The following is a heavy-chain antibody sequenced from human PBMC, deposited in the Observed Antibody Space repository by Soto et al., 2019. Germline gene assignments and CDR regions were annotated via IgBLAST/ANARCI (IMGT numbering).Heavy chain of an antibody. CDR1: GFTFSSYA. V-gene: IGHV3-30-3*01. D-gene: IGHD2-2*01. Sequence: QVQLVESGGGVVQPGRSLRLSCAASGFTFSSYAMHWVRQAPGKGLEWVAVISYDGSNKYYADSVKGRFTISRDNSKNTLYLQMNSLRAEDTAVYYCARDKRSEDCIRTSLLWCYYGMDVWGQGTTVTVSS. CDR3: ARDKRSEDCIRTSLLWCYYGMDV. J-gene: IGHJ6*02. CDR2: ISYDGSNK.